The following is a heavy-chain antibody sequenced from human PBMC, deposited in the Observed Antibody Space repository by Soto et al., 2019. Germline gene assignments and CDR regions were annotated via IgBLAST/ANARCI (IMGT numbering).Heavy chain of an antibody. D-gene: IGHD4-17*01. CDR2: INWNGGST. J-gene: IGHJ3*02. Sequence: PGGSLRLSCAASGFTFDDYGMSWVRQAPGKGLEWVSGINWNGGSTGYADSVKGRFTISRDNAKNSLYLQMNSLRAEDTALYYCARDRRTVTYDAFDIWGQGTMVTVSS. CDR3: ARDRRTVTYDAFDI. V-gene: IGHV3-20*04. CDR1: GFTFDDYG.